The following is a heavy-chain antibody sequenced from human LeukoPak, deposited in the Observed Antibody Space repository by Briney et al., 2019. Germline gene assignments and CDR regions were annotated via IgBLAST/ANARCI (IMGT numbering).Heavy chain of an antibody. CDR1: GFTFSDYA. CDR3: ASKEYFGSGTYYHF. D-gene: IGHD3-10*01. CDR2: VSSDGNGK. V-gene: IGHV3-30*04. J-gene: IGHJ4*02. Sequence: GRSRRLSCAASGFTFSDYAMHWVRQAPGKGLEWVAVVSSDGNGKYFADAVKGRFTISRDNSKNTLYLQMNSLRPEDTAMYFCASKEYFGSGTYYHFWGQGTLVTVSS.